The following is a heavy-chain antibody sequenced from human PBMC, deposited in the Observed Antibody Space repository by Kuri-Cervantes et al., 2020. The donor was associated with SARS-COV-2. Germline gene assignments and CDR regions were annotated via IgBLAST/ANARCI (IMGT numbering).Heavy chain of an antibody. D-gene: IGHD2-2*02. V-gene: IGHV3-7*03. J-gene: IGHJ3*02. CDR2: IKQDGSEK. CDR3: ATVTPDIVVVPAAIPGAFDI. Sequence: GESLKISCAASGFTFSSYWMSWVRQAPGKGLERVANIKQDGSEKYYADSVKGRFTISRDNAKNSLYLQMNSLRAEDTAVYYCATVTPDIVVVPAAIPGAFDIWGQGTMVTVSS. CDR1: GFTFSSYW.